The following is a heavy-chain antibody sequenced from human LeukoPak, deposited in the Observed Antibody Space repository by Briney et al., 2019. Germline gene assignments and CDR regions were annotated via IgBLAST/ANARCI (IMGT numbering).Heavy chain of an antibody. CDR3: AKSNTESQTTVGN. D-gene: IGHD1-14*01. J-gene: IGHJ4*02. Sequence: GGSLRLSCAASGFTFNTYGMHWVRQAPGKGLEWIAVVWSDGSNRFYADSVEGRFTTSRDNSKNTLYLQMNSLRAEDTAVYYCAKSNTESQTTVGNWGQGTLVSVSS. V-gene: IGHV3-33*06. CDR1: GFTFNTYG. CDR2: VWSDGSNR.